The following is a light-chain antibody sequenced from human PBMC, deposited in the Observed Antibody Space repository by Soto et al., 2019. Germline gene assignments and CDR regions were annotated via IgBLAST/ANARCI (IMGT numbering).Light chain of an antibody. V-gene: IGKV3-15*01. CDR1: LSVSSN. CDR2: GAS. J-gene: IGKJ5*01. CDR3: QQYNNWPLT. Sequence: EIVMTQSPATLSVSPGETATLSCRASLSVSSNLAWYQHKPGQAPRLLIYGASTRATGLPVRFSGSGSGTEFTLTLSRLQSEDFAVYYCQQYNNWPLTFGQGTRLEIK.